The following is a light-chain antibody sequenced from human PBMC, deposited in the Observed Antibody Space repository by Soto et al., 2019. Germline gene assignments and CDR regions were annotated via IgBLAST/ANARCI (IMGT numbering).Light chain of an antibody. CDR2: EVS. V-gene: IGLV2-14*01. J-gene: IGLJ1*01. CDR1: SSDVGGYNY. Sequence: QSVLTQPASVSGSPGQSITISCTGTSSDVGGYNYVSWYQQHPGKAPKLMIYEVSHRPSGVSNRFSGSKSGNTASLTISGLQAEDEAAYYCSSYTSSSTYVFRTGTKVTVL. CDR3: SSYTSSSTYV.